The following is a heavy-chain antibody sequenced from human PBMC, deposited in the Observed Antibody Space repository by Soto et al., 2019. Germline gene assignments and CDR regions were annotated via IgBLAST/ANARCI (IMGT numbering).Heavy chain of an antibody. CDR3: TRDIFRTITTIDD. Sequence: EVQLVESGGGLAQPGRSLRLSCAASGFDFHDHAMNWVRQAPGKGLEWVAGISWSGGYIGYADSVKGRFTISRDNAKNSLYLQMSRLRPEDTALSYCTRDIFRTITTIDDWGQGTLVTVSS. CDR2: ISWSGGYI. V-gene: IGHV3-9*01. D-gene: IGHD4-4*01. J-gene: IGHJ4*02. CDR1: GFDFHDHA.